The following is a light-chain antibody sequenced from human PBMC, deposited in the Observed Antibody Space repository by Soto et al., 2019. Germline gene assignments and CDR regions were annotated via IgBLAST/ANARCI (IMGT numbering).Light chain of an antibody. CDR3: SSYTTSNTRQIV. Sequence: QSALTQPASVSGSPGQSITISCTGTSSDVGGYNYVSWYQHHPGKAPKLIIFDVSNRPSGVSNPFSGSKSGNTASLTISLLQPEDEADYYCSSYTTSNTRQIVFGTGTKVTVL. CDR1: SSDVGGYNY. CDR2: DVS. J-gene: IGLJ1*01. V-gene: IGLV2-14*03.